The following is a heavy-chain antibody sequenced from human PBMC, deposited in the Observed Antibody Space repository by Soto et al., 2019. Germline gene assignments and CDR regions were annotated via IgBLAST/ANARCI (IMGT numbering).Heavy chain of an antibody. CDR1: GYSFTDYN. Sequence: ASVKVSCKASGYSFTDYNICWVRQAPGQGLEWMGGIIPIFGTANYAQKFQGRVTITADESTSTAYMELSSLRSEDTAVYYCARWHGSGSYYLYYFDYWGQGTLVTVSS. D-gene: IGHD3-10*01. V-gene: IGHV1-69*13. J-gene: IGHJ4*02. CDR3: ARWHGSGSYYLYYFDY. CDR2: IIPIFGTA.